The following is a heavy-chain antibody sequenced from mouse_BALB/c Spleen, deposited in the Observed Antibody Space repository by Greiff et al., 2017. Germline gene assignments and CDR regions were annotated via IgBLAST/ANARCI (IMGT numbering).Heavy chain of an antibody. D-gene: IGHD2-1*01. CDR2: ISYDGSN. CDR1: GYSITSGYY. J-gene: IGHJ3*01. Sequence: EVKLMESGPGLVKPSQSLSLTCSVTGYSITSGYYWNWIRQFPGNKLEWMGYISYDGSNNYNPSLKNRISITRDTSKNQFFLKLNSVTTEDTATYDCASSYGNYKGFAYWGQGTLVTVSA. CDR3: ASSYGNYKGFAY. V-gene: IGHV3-6*02.